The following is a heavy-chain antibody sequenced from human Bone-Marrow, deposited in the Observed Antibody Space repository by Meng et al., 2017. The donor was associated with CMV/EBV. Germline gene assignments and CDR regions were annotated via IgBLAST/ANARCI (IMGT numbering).Heavy chain of an antibody. CDR3: ARATITGYFDY. CDR1: GGVFSRYG. J-gene: IGHJ4*02. Sequence: SVKVSCKASGGVFSRYGLSWVRQVPGQGLEWMGGIIPIFGATNYPQKFQGRVAITADESTSTAYMDLTSLRSEDTAVYYCARATITGYFDYWGQGTLVTVSS. D-gene: IGHD5-12*01. CDR2: IIPIFGAT. V-gene: IGHV1-69*13.